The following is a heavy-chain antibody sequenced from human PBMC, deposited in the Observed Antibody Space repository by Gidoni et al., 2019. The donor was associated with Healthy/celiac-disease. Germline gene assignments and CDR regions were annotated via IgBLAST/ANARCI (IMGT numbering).Heavy chain of an antibody. CDR2: INPNSGGT. Sequence: QVQLVQSGAEVKKPGASVKVSCKASGYTLTGYYMHWVRQAPGQGLEWMGWINPNSGGTNYAQKFQGWVTRTRDTSISTAYMELSRLRSDDTAVYYCARGYCSSTSCPNYYYGMDVWGQGTTVTVSS. CDR3: ARGYCSSTSCPNYYYGMDV. CDR1: GYTLTGYY. V-gene: IGHV1-2*04. D-gene: IGHD2-2*01. J-gene: IGHJ6*02.